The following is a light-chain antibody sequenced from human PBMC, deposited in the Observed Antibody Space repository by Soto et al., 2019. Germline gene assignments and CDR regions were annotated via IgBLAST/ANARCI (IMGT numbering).Light chain of an antibody. V-gene: IGKV3-11*01. CDR1: QSVRSY. Sequence: EIVLTQSPATLSLSPGERATLSCRASQSVRSYLAWYQQKPGQAPRLLIYDASNRATGIPARFSGSGSGTDFILTISSLEPEDFAVYYCQQRSNWPHTYGQGTKLEIK. CDR2: DAS. J-gene: IGKJ2*01. CDR3: QQRSNWPHT.